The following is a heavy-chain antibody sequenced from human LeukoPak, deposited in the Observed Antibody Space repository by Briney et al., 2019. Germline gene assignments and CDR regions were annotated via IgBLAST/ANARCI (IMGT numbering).Heavy chain of an antibody. CDR1: GFTFSNFY. Sequence: GGSLRLSCAASGFTFSNFYMTWIRQAPGKGLEWVSFISNSGSDIYYSDPMKGRFTVSRDNARNSLYLQMNSLRVEDTAVYYCARDKHPYDYGMDVWGQGTTVTVSS. CDR3: ARDKHPYDYGMDV. CDR2: ISNSGSDI. V-gene: IGHV3-11*01. J-gene: IGHJ6*02.